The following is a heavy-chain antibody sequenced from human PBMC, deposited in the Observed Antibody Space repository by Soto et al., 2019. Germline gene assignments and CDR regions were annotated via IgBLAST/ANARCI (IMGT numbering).Heavy chain of an antibody. CDR3: ASIDYDYIWGSPRDRYYFDY. Sequence: GASVKVSCKASGGTFSSYTISWVRQAPGQGLEWMGRIIPILGIANYAQKFQGRVTITADKSTSTAYMELSSLRSEDTAVYYCASIDYDYIWGSPRDRYYFDYWGQGTLVTVSS. D-gene: IGHD3-16*01. V-gene: IGHV1-69*02. CDR2: IIPILGIA. J-gene: IGHJ4*02. CDR1: GGTFSSYT.